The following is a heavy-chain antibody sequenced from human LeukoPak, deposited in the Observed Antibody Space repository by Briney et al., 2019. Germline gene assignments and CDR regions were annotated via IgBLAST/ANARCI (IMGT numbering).Heavy chain of an antibody. CDR1: GFTFRNYG. CDR3: VREGLGPSFSAWFDP. Sequence: PGGSLRLSCSASGFTFRNYGIHWVRQAPGKGLEWVIVVSRDGGTKYYSDSVKGRFTIPRDNSENTLSVQMNSLRREDTAVYYCVREGLGPSFSAWFDPWGHGTLVTVSS. J-gene: IGHJ5*02. CDR2: VSRDGGTK. D-gene: IGHD3/OR15-3a*01. V-gene: IGHV3-30*03.